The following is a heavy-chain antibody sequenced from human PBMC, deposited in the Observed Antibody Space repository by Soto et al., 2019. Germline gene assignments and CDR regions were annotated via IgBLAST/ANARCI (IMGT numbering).Heavy chain of an antibody. CDR1: GYTFTGYY. Sequence: QVQLVQSGAEVKKPGASVKVSCKASGYTFTGYYMHWVRQAPGQGLEWMGWINPNSGGTNYAQKFQGWVTMTRDTSISTAYMELSRLRSDDTAVYYCARVGMRYDSNGYYYYYGMDVWDQGITVTVSS. V-gene: IGHV1-2*04. CDR3: ARVGMRYDSNGYYYYYGMDV. CDR2: INPNSGGT. J-gene: IGHJ6*02. D-gene: IGHD3-22*01.